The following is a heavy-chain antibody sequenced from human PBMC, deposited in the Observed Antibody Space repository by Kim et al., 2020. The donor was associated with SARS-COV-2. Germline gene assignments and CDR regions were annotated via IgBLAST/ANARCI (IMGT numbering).Heavy chain of an antibody. D-gene: IGHD5-18*01. CDR3: AKDPQRGYSYGQDPTDY. Sequence: VKGRFTNSRDNSKNTLYLQMNSLRAEDTAVYYCAKDPQRGYSYGQDPTDYWGQGTLVTVSS. J-gene: IGHJ4*02. V-gene: IGHV3-23*01.